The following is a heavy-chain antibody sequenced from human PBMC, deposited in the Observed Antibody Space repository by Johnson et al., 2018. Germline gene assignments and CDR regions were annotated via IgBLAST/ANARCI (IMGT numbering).Heavy chain of an antibody. Sequence: VQLVESGENVVEAGRSLRLSCAASGFTFSSSWMHWVCQAPEKGLAWVADIKCDGSEKYYVDSVKGRFTISRENAKNSLFLKMNSLRGDETAVYYCGGGGYNGNYWGVRDAFDIWGQGTMVTVSS. CDR1: GFTFSSSW. CDR2: IKCDGSEK. V-gene: IGHV3-52*01. D-gene: IGHD1-26*01. J-gene: IGHJ3*02. CDR3: GGGGYNGNYWGVRDAFDI.